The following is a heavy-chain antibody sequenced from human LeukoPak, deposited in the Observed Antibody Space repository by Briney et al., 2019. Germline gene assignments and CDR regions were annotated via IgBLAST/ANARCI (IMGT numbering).Heavy chain of an antibody. CDR1: GYTFTGYS. V-gene: IGHV1-2*06. D-gene: IGHD1-14*01. CDR3: ARMFAPDAGFDY. CDR2: INPNSGGT. J-gene: IGHJ4*02. Sequence: GASVKVSFTASGYTFTGYSMHWVRRAPGQGLEWLGQINPNSGGTNYAQNFQGRVTMTRDTSVSTAYMELSRLRSDDTAVYYCARMFAPDAGFDYWGQGTLVPVSS.